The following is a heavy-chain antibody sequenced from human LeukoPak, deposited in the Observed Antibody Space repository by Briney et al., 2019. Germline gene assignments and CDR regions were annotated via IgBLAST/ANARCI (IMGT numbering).Heavy chain of an antibody. CDR2: IYYTGIT. V-gene: IGHV4-61*08. CDR3: ARGAYYDFWSESANWFDP. CDR1: GGSLSSGGNY. D-gene: IGHD3-3*01. Sequence: SETLSLTCTVSGGSLSSGGNYSSWIRQPSGTGIEWVGHIYYTGITNSSPSLMSRVTISLDTSKNQFSLKLSSVTAAYTAVYYCARGAYYDFWSESANWFDPWGQGTLVTVSS. J-gene: IGHJ5*02.